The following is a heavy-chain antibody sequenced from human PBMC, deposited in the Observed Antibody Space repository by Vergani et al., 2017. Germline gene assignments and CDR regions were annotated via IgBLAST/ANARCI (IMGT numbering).Heavy chain of an antibody. J-gene: IGHJ4*02. D-gene: IGHD6-13*01. V-gene: IGHV4-34*01. CDR1: GGSFSGYY. CDR3: ARLGRGSSKLDY. CDR2: IYYSGST. Sequence: QVQLQQWGAGLLKPSETLSLTCAVYGGSFSGYYWSWIRQPPGKGLEWIGYIYYSGSTYYNPSLKSRVTISVDTSKNQFSLKLSSVTAADTAVYYCARLGRGSSKLDYWGQGTLVTVSS.